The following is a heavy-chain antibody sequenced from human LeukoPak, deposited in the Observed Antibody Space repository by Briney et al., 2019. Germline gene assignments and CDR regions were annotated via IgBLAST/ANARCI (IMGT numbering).Heavy chain of an antibody. Sequence: SETLSLTCSVSGDSVTSSYWNWIRQPSGKGLEWIGYVSADGTTNYSPSLRSRLIMSVDTAKNDISLILMSVTAADTAIYYCARLDCVLEGCYNHWGRGILV. D-gene: IGHD2-15*01. J-gene: IGHJ4*02. CDR1: GDSVTSSY. CDR3: ARLDCVLEGCYNH. CDR2: VSADGTT. V-gene: IGHV4-59*08.